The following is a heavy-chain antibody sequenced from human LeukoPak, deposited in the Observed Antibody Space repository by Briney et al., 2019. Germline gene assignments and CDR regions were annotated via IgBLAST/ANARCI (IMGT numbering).Heavy chain of an antibody. CDR3: AKDRDIILTGHGMDV. J-gene: IGHJ6*02. Sequence: NPGGSLRLSCAASGFTFNSYTMTWVRQAPGKGLEWVSYITSTGSDTYYADSVKGRFTSSRDNAKNSLYLEMNSLRAEDTAVYYCAKDRDIILTGHGMDVWGQGTTVTVSS. CDR1: GFTFNSYT. CDR2: ITSTGSDT. V-gene: IGHV3-21*05. D-gene: IGHD3-9*01.